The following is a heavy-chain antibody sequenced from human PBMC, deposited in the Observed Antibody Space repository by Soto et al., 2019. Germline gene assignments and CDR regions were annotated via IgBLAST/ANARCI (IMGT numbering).Heavy chain of an antibody. Sequence: EVQLVESGGSMVQPGRSLRLSCAASGFTFDDYAMHWVRKVQGKGLQWVSGLSWNGVTIGYAASVKGRFTISRDNAKNSLYLQMNGLSPDATALNCCKASSAYDSSKDYGIHYDMDVWGLMTTVTV. J-gene: IGHJ6*02. D-gene: IGHD3-22*01. CDR1: GFTFDDYA. CDR2: LSWNGVTI. V-gene: IGHV3-9*01. CDR3: KASSAYDSSKDYGIHYDMDV.